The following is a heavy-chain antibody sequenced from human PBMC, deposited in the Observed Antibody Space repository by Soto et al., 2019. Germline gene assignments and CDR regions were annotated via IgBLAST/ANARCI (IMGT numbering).Heavy chain of an antibody. CDR1: EFTFSVYS. CDR3: TRDRVKIRGGYYHYYGMDV. Sequence: DVQLEESGGGLVKPGGSLRLSCVASEFTFSVYSMNWVRQAPGKGLEWVSSISSGSSYIYYADSVKGRFTISRDNDKSSLFLHMNSLGVDDTTVYYCTRDRVKIRGGYYHYYGMDVWGQGTTVTVYS. V-gene: IGHV3-21*02. CDR2: ISSGSSYI. D-gene: IGHD3-10*01. J-gene: IGHJ6*02.